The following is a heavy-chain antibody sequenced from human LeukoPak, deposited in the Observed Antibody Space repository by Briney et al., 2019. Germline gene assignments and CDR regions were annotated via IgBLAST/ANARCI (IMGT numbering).Heavy chain of an antibody. J-gene: IGHJ5*02. Sequence: KTSETLSLTCTVSGGSISSYYWSWIRQPPGKGLEWIGYIYYSGSTNYNPSLKSRVTMTRDTSTSTVYVELSSLRSEDTAVYYCARDLSKHRGMGFDPWGQGTLVIVSS. CDR2: IYYSGST. CDR1: GGSISSYY. D-gene: IGHD3-10*01. CDR3: ARDLSKHRGMGFDP. V-gene: IGHV4-59*01.